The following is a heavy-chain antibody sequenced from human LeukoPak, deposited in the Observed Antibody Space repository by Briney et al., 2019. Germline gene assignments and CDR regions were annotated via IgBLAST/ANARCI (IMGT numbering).Heavy chain of an antibody. V-gene: IGHV3-7*01. J-gene: IGHJ4*02. D-gene: IGHD6-13*01. CDR1: GFTFSSYA. CDR2: IKQDGSEK. CDR3: ARLRSSWSFDY. Sequence: GGSLRLSCAASGFTFSSYAMSWVRQAPGKGLEWVANIKQDGSEKYYVDSVKGRFTISRDNAKNSLYLQMNSLRAEDTAVYYCARLRSSWSFDYWGQGTLVTVSS.